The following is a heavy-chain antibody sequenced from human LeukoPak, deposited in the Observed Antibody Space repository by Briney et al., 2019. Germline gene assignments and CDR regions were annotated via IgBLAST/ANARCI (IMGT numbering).Heavy chain of an antibody. CDR3: ARDLSLGYSDGYIEY. CDR2: ISYDGTNK. J-gene: IGHJ4*02. D-gene: IGHD5-18*01. Sequence: GESLKISCAASGITFTSDSMHWVRQAPGKGLEWVALISYDGTNKYYADSVKGRFTISRDNSKNTLYLQMSSLRGEYTAVYYCARDLSLGYSDGYIEYWGQGTLVTVSS. V-gene: IGHV3-33*01. CDR1: GITFTSDS.